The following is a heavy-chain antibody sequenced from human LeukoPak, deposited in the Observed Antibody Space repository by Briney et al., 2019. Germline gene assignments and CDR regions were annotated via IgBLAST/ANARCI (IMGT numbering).Heavy chain of an antibody. Sequence: GWSLRLSCAASGFTFGCYWMTWVRQPPGRGLEWVADIKQDGSAKYYMDSVEGRFTISRDNAKNSLYLEMNSLGGEDTAVYYCALLVRQPGIDSWGQGALVSVSS. J-gene: IGHJ4*02. CDR3: ALLVRQPGIDS. CDR1: GFTFGCYW. CDR2: IKQDGSAK. D-gene: IGHD4/OR15-4a*01. V-gene: IGHV3-7*01.